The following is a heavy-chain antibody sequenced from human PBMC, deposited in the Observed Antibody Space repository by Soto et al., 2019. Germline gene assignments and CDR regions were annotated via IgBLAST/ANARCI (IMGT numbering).Heavy chain of an antibody. V-gene: IGHV1-2*04. CDR3: ARGXXXXXXXXXXXMDV. Sequence: QVQLVQSGAEVKKPGASVKVSCKASGYTFTGHYIHWVRQAPGQGLEWMGWINANRGGTNYAQKFQGWVTMTRDTSISTASMELSRLTSDDTAVYYCARGXXXXXXXXXXXMDVWGQGTTVTVSS. CDR1: GYTFTGHY. J-gene: IGHJ6*02. CDR2: INANRGGT.